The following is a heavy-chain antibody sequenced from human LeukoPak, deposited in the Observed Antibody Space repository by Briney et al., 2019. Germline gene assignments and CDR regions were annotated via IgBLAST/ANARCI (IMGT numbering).Heavy chain of an antibody. V-gene: IGHV4-39*01. J-gene: IGHJ6*03. CDR1: GGSIINRSYY. Sequence: LETLSLTCTASGGSIINRSYYWDWIRQPPGKGLEWIGSIYYSGTTYYNPSLKSRVTISVDASKNQFSLKLSSVTAADTAVYYCVARNGDYSYMDVWGKGTTVTVSS. D-gene: IGHD1-1*01. CDR2: IYYSGTT. CDR3: VARNGDYSYMDV.